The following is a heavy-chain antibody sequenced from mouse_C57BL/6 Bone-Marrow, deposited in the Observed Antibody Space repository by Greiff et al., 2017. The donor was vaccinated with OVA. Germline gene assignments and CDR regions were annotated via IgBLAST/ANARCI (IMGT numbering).Heavy chain of an antibody. CDR2: IHPNSGST. CDR3: AVSPSWFAY. V-gene: IGHV1-64*01. CDR1: GYTFTSYW. J-gene: IGHJ3*01. Sequence: QVQLQQPGAELVKPGASVKLSCKASGYTFTSYWMHWVKQRPGQGLEWIGMIHPNSGSTNYNEKFKSKATLTVDKSSSTAYMQLSSLTSDDSAVYYCAVSPSWFAYWGQGTLVTVSA.